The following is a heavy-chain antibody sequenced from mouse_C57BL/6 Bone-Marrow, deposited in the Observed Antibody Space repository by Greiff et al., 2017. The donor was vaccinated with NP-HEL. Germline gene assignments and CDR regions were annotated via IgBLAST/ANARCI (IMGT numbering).Heavy chain of an antibody. J-gene: IGHJ3*01. CDR3: ARQGDYYPGWLAY. D-gene: IGHD1-1*01. Sequence: EVQLVESGGDLVKPGGSLKLSCAASGFTFSSYGMSWVRQTPDKRLEWVATISSGGSYTYYPDSVKGRFTISRDNAKNTLYLQMSSLKSEDTAMYYGARQGDYYPGWLAYWGQGTLVTVSA. CDR1: GFTFSSYG. V-gene: IGHV5-6*01. CDR2: ISSGGSYT.